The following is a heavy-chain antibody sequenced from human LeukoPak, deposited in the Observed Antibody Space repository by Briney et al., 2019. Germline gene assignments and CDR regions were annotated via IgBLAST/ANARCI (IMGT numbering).Heavy chain of an antibody. Sequence: GGSLRLSCAASGFSFSGYSMNWVRQAPGKGLGWVAHIRGTSSAMNYAASVRGRFTISRDNAKNALFLEMSSLRAEDTAVYYCARDRDWTFDYWGQGTLVTVSS. D-gene: IGHD1-1*01. J-gene: IGHJ4*02. V-gene: IGHV3-48*04. CDR1: GFSFSGYS. CDR3: ARDRDWTFDY. CDR2: IRGTSSAM.